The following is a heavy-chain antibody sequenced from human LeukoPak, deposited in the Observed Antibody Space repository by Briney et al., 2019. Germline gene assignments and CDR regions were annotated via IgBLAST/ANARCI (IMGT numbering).Heavy chain of an antibody. CDR3: ARVISDLRDAFDI. Sequence: SETLSLTCTVSGGSISSGDYYWSWIRQPPGKGLEWIGYIYHSGSTYYNPSLKSRVTISVDTSKNQFSLKLSSVTAADTAVYYCARVISDLRDAFDIWGQGTMVTVSS. V-gene: IGHV4-30-4*01. CDR1: GGSISSGDYY. CDR2: IYHSGST. D-gene: IGHD2-21*02. J-gene: IGHJ3*02.